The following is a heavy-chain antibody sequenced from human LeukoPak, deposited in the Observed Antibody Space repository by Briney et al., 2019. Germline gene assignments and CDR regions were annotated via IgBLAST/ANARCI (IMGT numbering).Heavy chain of an antibody. Sequence: ASVKVSCKASGYTFASYYMHWVRQAPGQGLEWMGIINPSGGSTSYAQKFQGRVTMTRDTSTSTVYMELSSPRSEDTAVYYCARTGDSSSPFDDEYYFDYWGQGTLVTVSS. CDR3: ARTGDSSSPFDDEYYFDY. V-gene: IGHV1-46*01. J-gene: IGHJ4*02. CDR1: GYTFASYY. D-gene: IGHD6-6*01. CDR2: INPSGGST.